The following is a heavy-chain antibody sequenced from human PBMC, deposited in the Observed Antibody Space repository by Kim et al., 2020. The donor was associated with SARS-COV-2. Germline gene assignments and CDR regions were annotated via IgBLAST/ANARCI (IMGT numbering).Heavy chain of an antibody. CDR2: ISYDGSNK. V-gene: IGHV3-30-3*01. CDR3: ARDRRWVATINSPEWFDP. Sequence: GGSLRLSCAASGFTFSSYAMHWVRQAPGKGLEWVAVISYDGSNKYYADSVKGRFTISRDNSKNTLYLQMNSLRAEDTAVYYCARDRRWVATINSPEWFDPWGQGTLVTVSS. CDR1: GFTFSSYA. D-gene: IGHD5-12*01. J-gene: IGHJ5*02.